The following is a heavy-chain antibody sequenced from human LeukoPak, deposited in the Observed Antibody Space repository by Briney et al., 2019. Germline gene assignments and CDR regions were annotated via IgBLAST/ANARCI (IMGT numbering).Heavy chain of an antibody. V-gene: IGHV3-74*03. Sequence: GGSLRLSCEASGFTFSAHWMHWVRQAPGTGLEWVSRISTDGSRTTYADSVRGRFTISRDNVKNTLYLEMLSLTAEDTAVYYCARDLIRARTFDPWGQGTLVTVSS. D-gene: IGHD3-10*01. CDR3: ARDLIRARTFDP. CDR1: GFTFSAHW. CDR2: ISTDGSRT. J-gene: IGHJ5*02.